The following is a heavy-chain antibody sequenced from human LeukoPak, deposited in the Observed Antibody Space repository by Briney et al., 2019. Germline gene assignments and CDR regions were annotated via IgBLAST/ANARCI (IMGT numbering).Heavy chain of an antibody. CDR3: ARVRIGVAAAGTVFDY. D-gene: IGHD6-13*01. V-gene: IGHV4-31*03. CDR2: TYYSGST. J-gene: IGHJ4*02. Sequence: PSQTLSLTCTVSGGSISSGGYYWSWIRQHPGKGLEWIGYTYYSGSTYYNPSLKSRVTISVDTSKNQFSLKLSSVTAADTAVYYCARVRIGVAAAGTVFDYWGQGTLVTVSS. CDR1: GGSISSGGYY.